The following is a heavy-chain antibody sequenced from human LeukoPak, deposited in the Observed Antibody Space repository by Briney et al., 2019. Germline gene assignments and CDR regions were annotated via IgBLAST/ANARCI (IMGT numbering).Heavy chain of an antibody. V-gene: IGHV1-8*01. D-gene: IGHD2-15*01. Sequence: ASVTVSCKASGYTFTSYDINWVRQATGQGLEWMGGMNPNSGNTGYAQKFQGRVTMTRNTSISTAYMELSSLRSEDTAVYYCARGRVDCSGGSCYNWFDPWGQGTLVTVSS. CDR1: GYTFTSYD. J-gene: IGHJ5*02. CDR2: MNPNSGNT. CDR3: ARGRVDCSGGSCYNWFDP.